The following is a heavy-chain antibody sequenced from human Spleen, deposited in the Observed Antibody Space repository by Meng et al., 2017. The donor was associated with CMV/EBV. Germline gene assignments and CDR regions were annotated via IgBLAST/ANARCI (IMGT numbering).Heavy chain of an antibody. V-gene: IGHV3-49*04. Sequence: GESLKISCTASGFTFGDYAMSWVRQAPGKGLEWVGFIRSNAYGGTTEYAASVKGRFTISRDDSKSIAYLQMNSLKSEDTAMYYCTRDWLLMDAFDVWGQGTMVTVSS. CDR3: TRDWLLMDAFDV. CDR2: IRSNAYGGTT. J-gene: IGHJ3*01. D-gene: IGHD3-9*01. CDR1: GFTFGDYA.